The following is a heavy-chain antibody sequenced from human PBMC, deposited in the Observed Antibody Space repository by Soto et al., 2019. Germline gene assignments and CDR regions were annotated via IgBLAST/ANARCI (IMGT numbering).Heavy chain of an antibody. CDR2: IYYSGPS. CDR3: ARGYSHYAH. J-gene: IGHJ4*02. CDR1: GGSVSRDSNF. D-gene: IGHD4-4*01. V-gene: IGHV4-61*01. Sequence: SETLSLTCTVSGGSVSRDSNFWSWIRQPPGKGLEWIGYIYYSGPSRYNPSLESRVTISIDSSKNQVSLTLTSVTAADTAVYYCARGYSHYAHWGRGTLVTVS.